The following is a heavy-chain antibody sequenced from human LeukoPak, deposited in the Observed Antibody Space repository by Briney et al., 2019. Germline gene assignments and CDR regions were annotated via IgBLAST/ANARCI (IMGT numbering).Heavy chain of an antibody. J-gene: IGHJ3*02. V-gene: IGHV4-59*08. CDR1: GGSISGHH. CDR3: ARLLRPGGRKGDAFDI. Sequence: SQTLSLTCTVSGGSISGHHWTWIRQPPGTGLEWIGYFYDSGDSNYNPSLKSRVTIWMDMSNNQFSLTMSSVTAADTAMYYCARLLRPGGRKGDAFDIWAKGHWSPSLQ. CDR2: FYDSGDS. D-gene: IGHD1-26*01.